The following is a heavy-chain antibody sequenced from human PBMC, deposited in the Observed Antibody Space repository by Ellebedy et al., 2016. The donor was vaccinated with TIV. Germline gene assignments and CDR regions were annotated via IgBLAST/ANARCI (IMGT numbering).Heavy chain of an antibody. D-gene: IGHD3-22*01. CDR3: LRGPIYDSSGYHYGDFQH. CDR1: GFTFSDRY. Sequence: GESLKISXAASGFTFSDRYMDWVRQAPGKGLEWVGRIRNKANSYTTEYAASVKGRFTISRDDSKNSLYLQMHSLKTEDTAVYYCLRGPIYDSSGYHYGDFQHWGQGTLVTVSS. J-gene: IGHJ1*01. CDR2: IRNKANSYTT. V-gene: IGHV3-72*01.